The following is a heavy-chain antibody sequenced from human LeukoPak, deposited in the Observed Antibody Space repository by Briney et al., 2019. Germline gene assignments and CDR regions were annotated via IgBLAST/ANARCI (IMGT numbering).Heavy chain of an antibody. V-gene: IGHV5-51*01. CDR1: GYSFATNW. J-gene: IGHJ6*02. CDR2: IYPGDSDT. D-gene: IGHD5-24*01. Sequence: GESLKISCKATGYSFATNWIGWVRQMPGKGLEWMGIIYPGDSDTRYNPSFQGQVTISADTSISTAYLQWSGLKASDTAMYYCARLRDGYKYYFYYGMDVWGQGTTVTVSS. CDR3: ARLRDGYKYYFYYGMDV.